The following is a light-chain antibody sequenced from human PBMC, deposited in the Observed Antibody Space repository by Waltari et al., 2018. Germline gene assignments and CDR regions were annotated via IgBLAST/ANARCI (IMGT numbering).Light chain of an antibody. CDR2: DVT. Sequence: QSALTQPRSVSGSPGQSVPISCTGTSSDLSTYNYVSWYQQHPGKAPTPLIHDVTRRPSGVPDRFSGSRSGNTASLTISRLQAEDEADYYCCSYTGGYTWVFGGGTKLTVL. CDR3: CSYTGGYTWV. V-gene: IGLV2-11*01. J-gene: IGLJ3*02. CDR1: SSDLSTYNY.